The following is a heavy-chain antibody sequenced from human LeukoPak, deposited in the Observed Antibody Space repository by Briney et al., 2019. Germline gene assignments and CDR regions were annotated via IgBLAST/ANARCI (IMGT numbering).Heavy chain of an antibody. Sequence: MSPINPNIRLTNYAHNFQWRVTINRETAISKAYMELSKLRSDDTAVYYCARTRRQQLVDCWGQGTLVTVSS. J-gene: IGHJ4*02. V-gene: IGHV1-2*06. D-gene: IGHD6-13*01. CDR2: INPNIRLT. CDR3: ARTRRQQLVDC.